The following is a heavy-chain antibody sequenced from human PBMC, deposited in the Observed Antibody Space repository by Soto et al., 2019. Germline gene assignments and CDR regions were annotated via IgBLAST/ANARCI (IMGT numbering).Heavy chain of an antibody. CDR3: ARRVVTPSYFDY. V-gene: IGHV4-31*11. CDR2: IYYSGST. Sequence: PSETLSLTCAVYGGSFSGYYWSWIRQHPGKGLEWIGYIYYSGSTYYNPSLKSRVTISVDTSKNQFSLKLSSVTAADTAVYYCARRVVTPSYFDYWGQGTLVTVS. CDR1: GGSFSGYY. D-gene: IGHD2-15*01. J-gene: IGHJ4*02.